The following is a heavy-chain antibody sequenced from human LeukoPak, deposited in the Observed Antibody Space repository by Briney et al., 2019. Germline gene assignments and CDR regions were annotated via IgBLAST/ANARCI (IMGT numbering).Heavy chain of an antibody. CDR3: ARFQASEFRGFDH. J-gene: IGHJ4*02. CDR1: GYRFITFG. Sequence: GASVTVSCKTSGYRFITFGINLVRQAPGQGLEWMGWINRYNGNRYYAKKFQGRFNMTTNTSTSTVYLELQTLTSDDTAIYYCARFQASEFRGFDHWGQGTLITVSS. D-gene: IGHD3-10*01. V-gene: IGHV1-18*01. CDR2: INRYNGNR.